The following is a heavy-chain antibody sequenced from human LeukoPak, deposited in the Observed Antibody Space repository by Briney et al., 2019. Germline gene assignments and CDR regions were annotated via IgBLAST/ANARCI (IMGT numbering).Heavy chain of an antibody. J-gene: IGHJ5*02. V-gene: IGHV4-34*01. CDR1: GGSFSGYY. Sequence: SETLSLTCAVYGGSFSGYYWSWIRQPPGKWLEWIGSIYYSGTTHYNPSLESRVTISVDTSKNQFSLKLASVTAADTAIYYCAKGAGGFSYYNWFDPWGQGTLVTVSS. D-gene: IGHD5-18*01. CDR3: AKGAGGFSYYNWFDP. CDR2: IYYSGTT.